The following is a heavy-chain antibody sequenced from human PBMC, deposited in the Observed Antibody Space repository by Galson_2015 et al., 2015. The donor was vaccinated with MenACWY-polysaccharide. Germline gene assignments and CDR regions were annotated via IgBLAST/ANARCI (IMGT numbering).Heavy chain of an antibody. CDR1: GGSISTGSSY. CDR3: ARSLGYSDSAFDNGRDVDRRFDP. V-gene: IGHV4-61*02. CDR2: IHSRGST. D-gene: IGHD5-12*01. Sequence: PLSLTCRVSGGSISTGSSYWSWFRQPAGKGLEWIGRIHSRGSTDYSPSLKSRVTISTDTSRNQLSLKLSSVTAADTAVYSCARSLGYSDSAFDNGRDVDRRFDPWGQGTLVTVSS. J-gene: IGHJ5*02.